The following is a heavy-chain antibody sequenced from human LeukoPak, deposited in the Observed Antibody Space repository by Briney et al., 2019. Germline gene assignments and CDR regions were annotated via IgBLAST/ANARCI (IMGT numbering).Heavy chain of an antibody. V-gene: IGHV4-30-4*08. CDR3: ARVVPAAIGAFDI. CDR1: GGSISSGDYY. D-gene: IGHD2-2*02. J-gene: IGHJ3*02. Sequence: SETLSLTCTVSGGSISSGDYYWSWIRQPPWKGLKWIGYIYYSGSTYYNPSLKSRVTISVDTSKNQFSLKLSSVTAADTAVYYCARVVPAAIGAFDIWGQGTMVTVSS. CDR2: IYYSGST.